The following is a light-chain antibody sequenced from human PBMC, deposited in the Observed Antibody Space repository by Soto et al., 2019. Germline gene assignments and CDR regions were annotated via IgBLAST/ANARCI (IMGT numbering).Light chain of an antibody. CDR2: QDI. CDR1: KLGNTY. CDR3: QAWDSSTEDVV. J-gene: IGLJ2*01. Sequence: SYELTQSPSVSVSPGQTASITCSGDKLGNTYASWYQQKAGQSPVLVIYQDIKRPSGIPERFSGSNSGNTATLTISGTQAIDEADYYCQAWDSSTEDVVFGGGTKLTVL. V-gene: IGLV3-1*01.